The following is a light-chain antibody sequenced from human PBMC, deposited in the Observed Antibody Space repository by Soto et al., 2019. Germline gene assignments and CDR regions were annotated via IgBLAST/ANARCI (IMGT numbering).Light chain of an antibody. V-gene: IGLV2-23*01. CDR2: EGS. Sequence: QSALTQPASVSGSPGQSITISCTGTSSDVGSYSLVSWYQQHPGKAPKLMIYEGSKRPSGVSNRFSGSKSGNTASLTISGLQAEDEADYYCCSYAGGSSLFGGGTQLTVL. J-gene: IGLJ2*01. CDR1: SSDVGSYSL. CDR3: CSYAGGSSL.